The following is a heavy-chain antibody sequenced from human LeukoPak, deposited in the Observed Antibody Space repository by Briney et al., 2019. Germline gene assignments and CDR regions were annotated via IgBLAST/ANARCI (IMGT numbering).Heavy chain of an antibody. J-gene: IGHJ4*02. CDR1: GGSISSYY. Sequence: SETLSLTCTVSGGSISSYYWSWIRQPPGKGLEWIGYIYYSGSTNYNPSLKSRVTISVDTSKNQFSLKLSSVTAADTAVYYCARGRYTYGGAVGDYFDYWGQGTLVTVSS. CDR2: IYYSGST. CDR3: ARGRYTYGGAVGDYFDY. V-gene: IGHV4-59*01. D-gene: IGHD5-18*01.